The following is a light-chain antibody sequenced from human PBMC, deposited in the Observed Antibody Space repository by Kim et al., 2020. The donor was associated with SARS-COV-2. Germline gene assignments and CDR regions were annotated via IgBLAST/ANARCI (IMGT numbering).Light chain of an antibody. CDR1: SSDVGGYNY. J-gene: IGLJ1*01. Sequence: QSALTQPASVSGSPGQSITISCTGTSSDVGGYNYVAWYQQHPGKAHKAMIYDVTNRPSGVSDRFSGSKSGNTASLTISGLQTGDEADYYCSSYSSSGTYVFGTGTKVTVL. V-gene: IGLV2-14*03. CDR2: DVT. CDR3: SSYSSSGTYV.